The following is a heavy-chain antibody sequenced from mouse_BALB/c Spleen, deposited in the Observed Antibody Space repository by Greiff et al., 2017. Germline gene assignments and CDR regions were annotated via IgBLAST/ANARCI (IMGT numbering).Heavy chain of an antibody. CDR2: ISSGGGST. J-gene: IGHJ3*01. CDR1: GFAFSSYD. Sequence: EVMLVESGGGLVKPGGSLKLSCAASGFAFSSYDMSWVRQTPEKRLEWVAYISSGGGSTYYPDTVKGRFTISRDNAKNTLYLQMSSLKSEDTAMYYCARAYYRYEFAYWGQGTLVTVSA. V-gene: IGHV5-12-1*01. D-gene: IGHD2-14*01. CDR3: ARAYYRYEFAY.